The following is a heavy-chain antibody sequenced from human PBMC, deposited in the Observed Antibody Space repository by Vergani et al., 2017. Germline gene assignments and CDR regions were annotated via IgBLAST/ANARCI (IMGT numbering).Heavy chain of an antibody. CDR2: ISISSSYI. CDR1: GFTFSSYS. D-gene: IGHD1-14*01. J-gene: IGHJ6*03. Sequence: EVQLVESGGGLVKPGGSLRLSCAASGFTFSSYSMNWVRQAPGKGLEWVASISISSSYIYYAESVKGRFTISRDNAKNSLYLQMNSLRAEDTAVYYCARARNLNPWNYYYYMDVWGKGTTVTVSS. V-gene: IGHV3-21*01. CDR3: ARARNLNPWNYYYYMDV.